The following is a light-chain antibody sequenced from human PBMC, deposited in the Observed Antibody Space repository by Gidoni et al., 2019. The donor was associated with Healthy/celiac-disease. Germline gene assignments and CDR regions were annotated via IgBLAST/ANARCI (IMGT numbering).Light chain of an antibody. J-gene: IGKJ2*01. Sequence: DIVMTQSPASLAVSLGERATINCKSSQSVLYSYNNKNYLAWSQQQPGQPPKLRIYCASTRESGVPDRFSGSGSGTDFTLTISSLQAEDVAVYYCQQYYSTPGYTFGQGTKLEIK. CDR1: QSVLYSYNNKNY. V-gene: IGKV4-1*01. CDR2: CAS. CDR3: QQYYSTPGYT.